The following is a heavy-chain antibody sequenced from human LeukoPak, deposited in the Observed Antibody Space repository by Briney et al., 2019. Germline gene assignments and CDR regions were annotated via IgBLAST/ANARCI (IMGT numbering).Heavy chain of an antibody. CDR3: AREGGSGSYSGNFDY. CDR1: GFTFSKYG. Sequence: PGGSLRLSCAASGFTFSKYGMHWVRQAPGKGLEWVAFIWYDGTNEHYVDSLKGRFIISRNNPENTLYLQMTSLRAEDTAVYTCAREGGSGSYSGNFDYWGQGALVTVSS. V-gene: IGHV3-33*01. J-gene: IGHJ4*02. CDR2: IWYDGTNE. D-gene: IGHD1-26*01.